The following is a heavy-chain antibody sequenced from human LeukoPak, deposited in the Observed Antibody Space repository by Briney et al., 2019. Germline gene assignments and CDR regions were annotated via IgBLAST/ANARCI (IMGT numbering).Heavy chain of an antibody. CDR1: GYTFSSYG. V-gene: IGHV1-18*01. CDR3: ARERGGYSYGDY. Sequence: GASVKVSCKASGYTFSSYGISWVRQAPGQGLEWMGWINTYNGNTNYAQKLQGRVTMTTDTSTSTAYMELRSLRPDDTAVYYCARERGGYSYGDYWGQGTLVTVSS. CDR2: INTYNGNT. D-gene: IGHD5-18*01. J-gene: IGHJ4*02.